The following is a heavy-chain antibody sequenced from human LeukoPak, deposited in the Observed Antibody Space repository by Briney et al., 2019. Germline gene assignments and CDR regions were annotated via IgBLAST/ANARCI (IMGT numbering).Heavy chain of an antibody. CDR3: ARGYYGSGSSPTLSPIDY. D-gene: IGHD3-10*01. J-gene: IGHJ4*02. Sequence: ASVKVSCKASGYTFTGYYMYWVRQAPGQGLEWMGWINPNSGGTNYAQKFQGWVTMTRDTSISTAYMELSRLRSDDTAVYYCARGYYGSGSSPTLSPIDYWGQGTLVTVSS. V-gene: IGHV1-2*04. CDR1: GYTFTGYY. CDR2: INPNSGGT.